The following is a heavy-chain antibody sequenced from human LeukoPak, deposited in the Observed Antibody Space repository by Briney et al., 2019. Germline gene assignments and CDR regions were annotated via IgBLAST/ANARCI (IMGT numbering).Heavy chain of an antibody. CDR2: IRPSGDNT. V-gene: IGHV3-23*01. D-gene: IGHD3-16*01. Sequence: GGSLRLSCAASGFSFTTYWMGWVRQAPGRGLEWVSSIRPSGDNTYYGDSVKGRFTISRDNSKNTVYLQMNNMRVDDTAVYYCARAIGGWFDPWGQGTLVTVSS. CDR3: ARAIGGWFDP. CDR1: GFSFTTYW. J-gene: IGHJ5*02.